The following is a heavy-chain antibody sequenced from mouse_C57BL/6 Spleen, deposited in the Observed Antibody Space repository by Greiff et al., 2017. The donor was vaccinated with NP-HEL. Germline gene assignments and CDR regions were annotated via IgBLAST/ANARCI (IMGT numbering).Heavy chain of an antibody. D-gene: IGHD1-1*01. Sequence: QVQLQQSGPELVKPGASVKISCKASGYAFSSSWMNWVKQRPGKGLEWIGRIYPGDGDTNYNGKFKGKATLTADKSSSPAYMQLSSLTSEDSAVYFCARYYGSSYDYWGQGTTLTVSS. J-gene: IGHJ2*01. V-gene: IGHV1-82*01. CDR1: GYAFSSSW. CDR2: IYPGDGDT. CDR3: ARYYGSSYDY.